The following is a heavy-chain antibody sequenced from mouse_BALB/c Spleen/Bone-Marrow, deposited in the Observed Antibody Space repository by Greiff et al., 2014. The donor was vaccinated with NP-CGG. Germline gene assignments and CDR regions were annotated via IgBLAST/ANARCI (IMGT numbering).Heavy chain of an antibody. CDR3: TRSGNYLFAY. J-gene: IGHJ3*01. Sequence: QVQLKQSGAELVKPGASVRLSCKASGYTFTNYYMYWVKQRPGQGLEWIGEINPSNGGTSFNEKFKSKATLTVDKSSNTTYMQLSSLTSGDSAVYYCTRSGNYLFAYWGQGTLVTVSA. V-gene: IGHV1S81*02. CDR2: INPSNGGT. CDR1: GYTFTNYY. D-gene: IGHD2-1*01.